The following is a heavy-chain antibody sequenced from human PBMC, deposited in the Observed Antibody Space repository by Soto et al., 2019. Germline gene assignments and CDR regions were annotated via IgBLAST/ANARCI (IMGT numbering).Heavy chain of an antibody. CDR3: AKTDSHTRITVTSEFDY. V-gene: IGHV3-23*01. Sequence: GGSLRLSCAASGFTFSSYAMSWVRQAPGKGLEWVSAISGSGGSTYYADSVKGRFTISRDNSKNTLYLQMNSLRAEDTAVYYCAKTDSHTRITVTSEFDYWGQGTLVTVSS. D-gene: IGHD4-17*01. CDR1: GFTFSSYA. CDR2: ISGSGGST. J-gene: IGHJ4*02.